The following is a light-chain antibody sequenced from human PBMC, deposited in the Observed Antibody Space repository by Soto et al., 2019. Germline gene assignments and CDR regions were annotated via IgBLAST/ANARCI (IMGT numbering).Light chain of an antibody. CDR2: DAS. CDR1: QSVSSY. CDR3: QQRSNWPPWT. Sequence: EIVLAQAPATLSLSPGERVTLSCRASQSVSSYLAWYQQKPGQAPRPLIYDASNRATGIPARFSGSGSGTDFTLTISSLEPEDFAVYYCQQRSNWPPWTFGQGTNVEIK. J-gene: IGKJ1*01. V-gene: IGKV3-11*01.